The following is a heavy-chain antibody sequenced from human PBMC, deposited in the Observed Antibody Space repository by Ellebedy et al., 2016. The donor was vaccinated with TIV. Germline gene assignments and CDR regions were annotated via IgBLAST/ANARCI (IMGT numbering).Heavy chain of an antibody. CDR2: ISHDGSSQ. J-gene: IGHJ4*02. V-gene: IGHV3-30-3*01. Sequence: GESLKISCVASGFTFDSYAMHWVRPAPGKGLEWVAVISHDGSSQYYADSVKGRFTVSRDNSMTTVYLEMNSLRAEDTALYYCARDLDKSSGWYGGAAYWGQGTRVTVPS. CDR3: ARDLDKSSGWYGGAAY. CDR1: GFTFDSYA. D-gene: IGHD6-19*01.